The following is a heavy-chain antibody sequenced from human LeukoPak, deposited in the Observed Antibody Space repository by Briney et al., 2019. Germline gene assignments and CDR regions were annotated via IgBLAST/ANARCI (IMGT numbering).Heavy chain of an antibody. Sequence: GASLKISCKGSGYTFTTYLIGWVRQMPGKGLEWMGIIHPADSITTYSPSFQGHVTISADKSINTAYLQWSSLKVSDTAIYYCARKYSGYDYWGQGTLVTVSS. CDR2: IHPADSIT. J-gene: IGHJ4*02. CDR1: GYTFTTYL. D-gene: IGHD5-12*01. V-gene: IGHV5-51*01. CDR3: ARKYSGYDY.